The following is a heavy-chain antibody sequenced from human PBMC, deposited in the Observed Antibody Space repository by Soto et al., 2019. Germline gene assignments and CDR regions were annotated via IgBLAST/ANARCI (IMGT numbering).Heavy chain of an antibody. CDR1: GLSITDSEMG. D-gene: IGHD6-19*01. V-gene: IGHV2-26*01. Sequence: QVTLKESGPVLVKPTETLTLRCTVSGLSITDSEMGVSWIRQPPGQPLEWLAHIDSSGEKSYRTFLKSRLAISKDTSKSQIVLTMTNMDPADTATYCCARRHLAVAVSPWFDPWGLGIPVTVSS. CDR3: ARRHLAVAVSPWFDP. CDR2: IDSSGEK. J-gene: IGHJ5*02.